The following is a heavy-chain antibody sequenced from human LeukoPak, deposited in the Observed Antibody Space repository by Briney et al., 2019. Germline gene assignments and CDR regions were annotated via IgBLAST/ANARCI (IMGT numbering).Heavy chain of an antibody. Sequence: GRSLRLSCAASGFTFGNYAMRWVRQAPGKGLEWVSSISWNLGNTDYADSVKGRFTISRDNTKSSLYLQMNSLRVEDTALYYCAKSGQYSSGDSCQNWFDPWGQGTLVTVSS. J-gene: IGHJ5*02. D-gene: IGHD2-15*01. CDR2: ISWNLGNT. V-gene: IGHV3-9*01. CDR3: AKSGQYSSGDSCQNWFDP. CDR1: GFTFGNYA.